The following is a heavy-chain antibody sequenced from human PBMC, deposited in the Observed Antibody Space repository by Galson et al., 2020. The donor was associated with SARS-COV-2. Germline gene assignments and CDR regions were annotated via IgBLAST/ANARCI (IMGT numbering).Heavy chain of an antibody. V-gene: IGHV3-33*01. CDR3: ARDREDSGSGMGGFFDY. CDR2: IWYDGSNK. Sequence: GESLKISCAASGFTFSSYGMHWVRQAPGKGLEWVAVIWYDGSNKYYADSVKGRFTISRDNSKNTLYLQMNSLRAEDTAVYYCARDREDSGSGMGGFFDYWGQGTLVTVSS. J-gene: IGHJ4*02. D-gene: IGHD1-26*01. CDR1: GFTFSSYG.